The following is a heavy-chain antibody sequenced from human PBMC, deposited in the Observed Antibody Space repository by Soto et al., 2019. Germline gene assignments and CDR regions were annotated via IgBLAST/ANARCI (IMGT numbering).Heavy chain of an antibody. CDR3: ARDTALDAFDI. CDR2: INPSGGIT. J-gene: IGHJ3*02. Sequence: ASVKFSCKAAGYTFTSYYMHWVRQAPGQGLECMVIINPSGGITSYXXKFQGRVXXTRDTSTITVXMELSXLRSEDTAVYYCARDTALDAFDIWRQGTMVTVS. CDR1: GYTFTSYY. V-gene: IGHV1-46*03. D-gene: IGHD4-17*01.